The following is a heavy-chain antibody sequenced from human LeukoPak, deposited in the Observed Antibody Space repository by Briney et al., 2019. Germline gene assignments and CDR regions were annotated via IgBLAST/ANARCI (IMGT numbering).Heavy chain of an antibody. CDR3: AKAAYSSSWYPIAGFDY. Sequence: GGSLRLSCEASGFTFSDHALHWVRQAPGKGLEWVAVISYDGSKKYYADSVKGRFTISRDNSKNTLYLQMNSLRAEDTAVYYCAKAAYSSSWYPIAGFDYWGQGTLVTVSS. V-gene: IGHV3-30-3*01. D-gene: IGHD6-13*01. CDR1: GFTFSDHA. J-gene: IGHJ4*02. CDR2: ISYDGSKK.